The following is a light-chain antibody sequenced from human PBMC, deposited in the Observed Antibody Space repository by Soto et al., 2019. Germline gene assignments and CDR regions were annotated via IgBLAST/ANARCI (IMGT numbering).Light chain of an antibody. V-gene: IGKV3D-15*01. J-gene: IGKJ1*01. CDR3: QQYDNWLGT. Sequence: EIVMTQSPATLSVSPGERATLSCRASQSVDSNLAWYQQTPGQAPRLLIYGASTRATGIPARFSGSGSGTEFTLTISSLQSQDFEVYYCQQYDNWLGTFGQGTKVEVK. CDR1: QSVDSN. CDR2: GAS.